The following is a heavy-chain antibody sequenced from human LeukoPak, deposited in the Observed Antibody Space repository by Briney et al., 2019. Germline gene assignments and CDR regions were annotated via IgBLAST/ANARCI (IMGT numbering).Heavy chain of an antibody. J-gene: IGHJ4*02. CDR1: GASISSSSYY. V-gene: IGHV4-39*01. Sequence: SETLSLTCSVSGASISSSSYYWGWIRQPPGKGLEWIGNIYYSGSTDYNPSLKSRVIISIDTSKNQFSLKLISVTAADTAVYYCASLRNAKVDDWGQGTLVTVSS. CDR2: IYYSGST. CDR3: ASLRNAKVDD.